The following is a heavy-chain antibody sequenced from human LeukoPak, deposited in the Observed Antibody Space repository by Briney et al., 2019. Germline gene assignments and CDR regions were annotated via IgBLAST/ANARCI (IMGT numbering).Heavy chain of an antibody. D-gene: IGHD3-9*01. CDR2: ISYDGSNK. Sequence: GRSLRLSCAASGFTFSSYAMHWVRQAPGKGLEWVAVISYDGSNKYYADSVKGRFTISRDNSKNTLYLQMNSLRAEDTAAYYCAKLLPFGDFDWFLGDYWGQGTLVTVSS. CDR3: AKLLPFGDFDWFLGDY. J-gene: IGHJ4*02. CDR1: GFTFSSYA. V-gene: IGHV3-30-3*01.